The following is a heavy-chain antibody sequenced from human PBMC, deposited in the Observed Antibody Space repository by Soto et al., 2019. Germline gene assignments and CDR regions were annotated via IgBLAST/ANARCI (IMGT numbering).Heavy chain of an antibody. V-gene: IGHV3-66*01. Sequence: QAPGKGLEWVSVIYSGGSTYYADSVKGRFTISRDNSKNTLYLQMNSLRAEDTAVYYCAMVHDRKKANWFDPWGQGTLVTVSS. J-gene: IGHJ5*02. CDR3: AMVHDRKKANWFDP. CDR2: IYSGGST.